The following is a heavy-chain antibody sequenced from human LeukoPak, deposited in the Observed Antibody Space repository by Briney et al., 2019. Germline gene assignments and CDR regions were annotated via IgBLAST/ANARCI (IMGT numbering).Heavy chain of an antibody. CDR2: IIPIFGTA. CDR1: GGTFISYA. J-gene: IGHJ4*02. Sequence: SVKVSCKASGGTFISYAISWVRQAPGQGLEWMGGIIPIFGTANYAQKFQGRVTITTDESTSTAYMELSSLRSEDTAVYYCARPSSYYDSSGLENWGQGTLVTVSS. D-gene: IGHD3-22*01. V-gene: IGHV1-69*05. CDR3: ARPSSYYDSSGLEN.